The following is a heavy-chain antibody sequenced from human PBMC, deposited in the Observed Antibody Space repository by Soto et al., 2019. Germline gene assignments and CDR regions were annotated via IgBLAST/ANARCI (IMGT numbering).Heavy chain of an antibody. J-gene: IGHJ4*02. CDR1: GDSIGSYY. CDR2: IYYRGST. V-gene: IGHV4-59*08. CDR3: ARLEGLATISYYFDF. Sequence: SETLSLTCSVSGDSIGSYYWSWIRQPPGKGLEWIGYIYYRGSTNYNPSLKSRVTISVDTPKSQFSLKLTSVTAADSAVYFCARLEGLATISYYFDFWGPGALVTVSS. D-gene: IGHD5-12*01.